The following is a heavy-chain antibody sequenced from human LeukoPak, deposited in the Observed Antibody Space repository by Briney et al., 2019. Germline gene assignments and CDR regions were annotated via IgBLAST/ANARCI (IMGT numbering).Heavy chain of an antibody. CDR1: GFTFSSYA. CDR2: ISGSSSYI. D-gene: IGHD6-19*01. J-gene: IGHJ4*02. Sequence: GGSLRLSCAASGFTFSSYAMSWVRQAPGKGLEWVSAISGSSSYIYYADSVKGRFTISRDNAKNSLYLQMNSLRAEDTAVYYCARNSQWLVYYFDYWGQGTLVTVSS. CDR3: ARNSQWLVYYFDY. V-gene: IGHV3-21*01.